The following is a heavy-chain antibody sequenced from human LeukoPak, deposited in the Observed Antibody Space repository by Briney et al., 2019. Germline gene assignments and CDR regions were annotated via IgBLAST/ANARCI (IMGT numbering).Heavy chain of an antibody. J-gene: IGHJ4*02. D-gene: IGHD4-23*01. CDR3: ARGVITHYYFDY. CDR2: IYYSGST. CDR1: GGSISSYY. Sequence: SETLSLTCTVSGGSISSYYWSWIRQPPGKGLEWIGYIYYSGSTNYNPSLKSRVTISVDTSKNQFSLKLSSVTAADTAVYYCARGVITHYYFDYWGQGTLVTVSS. V-gene: IGHV4-59*01.